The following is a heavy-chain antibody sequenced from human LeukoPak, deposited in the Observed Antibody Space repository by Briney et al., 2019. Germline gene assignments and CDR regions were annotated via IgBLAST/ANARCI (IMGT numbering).Heavy chain of an antibody. J-gene: IGHJ6*02. CDR2: ISYDGSNK. D-gene: IGHD3-10*01. V-gene: IGHV3-30*18. Sequence: RRSLRLSCAASGFTFSSYGMHWVRQAPGKGLEWVAVISYDGSNKYYADSVKGRFTISRDNSKNTLYLQINSLRAEDTAVYYCAKDTLSAGGSGSYYPSQYGMDVWGQGTTVTVSS. CDR1: GFTFSSYG. CDR3: AKDTLSAGGSGSYYPSQYGMDV.